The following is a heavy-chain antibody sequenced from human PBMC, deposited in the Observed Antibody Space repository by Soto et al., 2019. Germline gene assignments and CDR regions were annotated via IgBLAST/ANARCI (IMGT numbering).Heavy chain of an antibody. D-gene: IGHD5-12*01. J-gene: IGHJ5*02. Sequence: SETLSLTCTVSGGSISSYYWSWIRQPPGKGLEWIGYIYYSGSTNYNPSLKSRVTISVDTSKNQFSLKLSSVTAADTAVYYCARHVRVARGWFDPWGQGTLVTVSS. CDR2: IYYSGST. V-gene: IGHV4-59*08. CDR3: ARHVRVARGWFDP. CDR1: GGSISSYY.